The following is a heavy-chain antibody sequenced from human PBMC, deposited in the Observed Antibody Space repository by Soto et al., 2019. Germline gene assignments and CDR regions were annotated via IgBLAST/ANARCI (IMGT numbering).Heavy chain of an antibody. V-gene: IGHV5-51*01. Sequence: PGESLKISCKGSGFIFSNYWIGWVRQMPEKGLEWMGIVYSGDSDTRYSPSFQGQVTISADKSINTAYLQWSSLKASDTAMYYCARYLSGWYFDYWGYGTLVNVSS. D-gene: IGHD6-19*01. CDR2: VYSGDSDT. J-gene: IGHJ4*01. CDR3: ARYLSGWYFDY. CDR1: GFIFSNYW.